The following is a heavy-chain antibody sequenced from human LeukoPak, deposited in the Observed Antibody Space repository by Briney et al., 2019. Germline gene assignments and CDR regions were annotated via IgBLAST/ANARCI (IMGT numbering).Heavy chain of an antibody. CDR3: ARGQDIASYWGYYYMDV. CDR1: GGSISSYY. V-gene: IGHV4-59*01. CDR2: IYYSGST. D-gene: IGHD5/OR15-5a*01. J-gene: IGHJ6*03. Sequence: SETLSLTCTVSGGSISSYYWSWIRQPPGKGLEWIGYIYYSGSTNYNPSLKSRVTISVDTSKNQFSLKLSSMTAADTAVYYCARGQDIASYWGYYYMDVWGKGTTVTVSS.